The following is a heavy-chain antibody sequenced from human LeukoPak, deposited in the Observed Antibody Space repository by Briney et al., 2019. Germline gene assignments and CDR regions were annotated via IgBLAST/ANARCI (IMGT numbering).Heavy chain of an antibody. J-gene: IGHJ5*02. D-gene: IGHD3-3*01. CDR3: AREPHYDFWSGYVLDP. V-gene: IGHV4-34*01. CDR2: INHSGST. CDR1: GGSFSGYY. Sequence: PSETLSLTCAVYGGSFSGYYWSWIRQPPGKGLEWIGEINHSGSTNYNPSLKSRVTISVDTSKNRFSLKLSSVTAADTAVYYCAREPHYDFWSGYVLDPWGQGTLVTVSS.